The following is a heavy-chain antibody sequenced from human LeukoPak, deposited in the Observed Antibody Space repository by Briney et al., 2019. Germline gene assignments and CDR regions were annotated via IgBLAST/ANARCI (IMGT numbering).Heavy chain of an antibody. V-gene: IGHV3-15*01. D-gene: IGHD3-3*01. J-gene: IGHJ4*02. CDR2: IKSKTDGGTT. Sequence: AGSLRLACAPSGFTFSNAWMSWVRQAAGKVLEWVGRIKSKTDGGTTDYAAPVKGRFTISRDDSKNTLYLQMNSLKTEDTAVYYCTTGRARTFWNPTDYWGQGTLVTVSS. CDR3: TTGRARTFWNPTDY. CDR1: GFTFSNAW.